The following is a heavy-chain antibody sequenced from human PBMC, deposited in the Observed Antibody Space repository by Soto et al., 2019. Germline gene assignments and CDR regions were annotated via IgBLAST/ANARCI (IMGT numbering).Heavy chain of an antibody. J-gene: IGHJ5*02. D-gene: IGHD2-2*01. V-gene: IGHV4-4*02. CDR3: AAVTAGCSGTTCQFDP. CDR1: GASISSNYW. CDR2: VFHSGTT. Sequence: QVHLQESGPGLVEPSGTLSLTCAVSGASISSNYWWTWVRQSPTKGLEWIGEVFHSGTTNYNPSLKNRVTISGDKSNNQFSLKVTSVTAADTAVYYCAAVTAGCSGTTCQFDPWGQGTLVTVCS.